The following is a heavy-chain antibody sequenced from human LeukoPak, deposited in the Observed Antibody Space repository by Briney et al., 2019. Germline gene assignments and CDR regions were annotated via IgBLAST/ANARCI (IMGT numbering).Heavy chain of an antibody. Sequence: GSVKVSCKASGYTFTSYDINWVRQATGQGLEWMGRMNPNSGNTGYAQKFQGRVTMTRNTSISTAYMELSSLRSEDTAVYYCALSTLWFGEFWDYWGQGTLVTVSS. CDR2: MNPNSGNT. D-gene: IGHD3-10*01. CDR1: GYTFTSYD. CDR3: ALSTLWFGEFWDY. V-gene: IGHV1-8*01. J-gene: IGHJ4*02.